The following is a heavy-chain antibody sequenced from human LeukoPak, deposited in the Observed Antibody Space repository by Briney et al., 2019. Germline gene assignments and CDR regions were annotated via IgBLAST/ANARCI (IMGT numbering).Heavy chain of an antibody. J-gene: IGHJ6*03. CDR3: ARAPRGYDILTGYYMDV. CDR1: GFTFRSYS. CDR2: ISSSSSTI. Sequence: GGSLRLSCAASGFTFRSYSMNWVRQAPGKGLEWVSYISSSSSTIYYADSVKGRFTISRDNAKNSLYLQMNSLRAEDTAVYYCARAPRGYDILTGYYMDVWGKGTTVTVSS. V-gene: IGHV3-48*01. D-gene: IGHD3-9*01.